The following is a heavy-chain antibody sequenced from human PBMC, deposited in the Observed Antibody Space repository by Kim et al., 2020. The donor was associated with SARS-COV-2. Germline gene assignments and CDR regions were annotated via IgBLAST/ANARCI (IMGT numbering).Heavy chain of an antibody. D-gene: IGHD3-10*01. V-gene: IGHV4-59*08. CDR3: ASQIPFWFGAYMNG. CDR1: GTPITTYY. Sequence: SETLSLTCSVSGTPITTYYWSWIRQSPGKGLEWIGSIYHNGNTKDNPSLRSRLTISIDTSRNQFSLRLRSVTAADPAVYYCASQIPFWFGAYMNGWGKGT. CDR2: IYHNGNT. J-gene: IGHJ6*03.